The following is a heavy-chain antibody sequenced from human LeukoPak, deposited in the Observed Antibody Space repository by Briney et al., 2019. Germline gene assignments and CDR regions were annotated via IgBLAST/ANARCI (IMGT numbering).Heavy chain of an antibody. D-gene: IGHD1-26*01. Sequence: PGGSLRLSCAASGFTFSSYAMHWVRQAPGKGLEWVAVISYDGSNKYYADSVKGRFTISRDNSKNTLYLQMNSLRAEDTAVYYCARDCQYSGSYLFVEGVIDAFDIWGQGTMVTVSS. CDR1: GFTFSSYA. J-gene: IGHJ3*02. CDR2: ISYDGSNK. V-gene: IGHV3-30*04. CDR3: ARDCQYSGSYLFVEGVIDAFDI.